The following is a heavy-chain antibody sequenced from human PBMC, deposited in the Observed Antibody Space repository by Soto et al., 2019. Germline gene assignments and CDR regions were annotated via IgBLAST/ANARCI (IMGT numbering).Heavy chain of an antibody. CDR1: GYTFTSYG. V-gene: IGHV1-18*04. Sequence: QVQLVQSGAEVKKPGASVKVSCKASGYTFTSYGITWVRQAPGQGLEWMGWISTSNGNTNYAQKFQGRGTMTTDTSTSTAYVELRSLRSDDTAKYYCARVTRLGGDYYGMDVWGQGTTVTVSS. CDR2: ISTSNGNT. D-gene: IGHD2-15*01. CDR3: ARVTRLGGDYYGMDV. J-gene: IGHJ6*02.